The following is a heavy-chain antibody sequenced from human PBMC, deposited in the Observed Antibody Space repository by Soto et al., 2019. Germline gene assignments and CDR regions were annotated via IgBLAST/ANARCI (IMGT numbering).Heavy chain of an antibody. V-gene: IGHV3-33*01. CDR1: GFNFSSYV. J-gene: IGHJ4*02. CDR3: ARDGQWLPRDGLRSSYYFDY. CDR2: IWYDGGNK. D-gene: IGHD6-19*01. Sequence: QVQLVESGGGEVQPGRSLRLSCAASGFNFSSYVMHWVRQAPGKGREWEAVIWYDGGNKYYADSVKGRFTISRDNSKNTLYLQMNSLRAEDTAVYYCARDGQWLPRDGLRSSYYFDYWGQGTLVTVSS.